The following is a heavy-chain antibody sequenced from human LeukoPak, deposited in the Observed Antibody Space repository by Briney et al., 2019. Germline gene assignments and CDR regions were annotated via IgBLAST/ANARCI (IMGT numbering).Heavy chain of an antibody. V-gene: IGHV1-2*06. CDR1: GYPFTGYY. J-gene: IGHJ6*03. D-gene: IGHD2-15*01. CDR2: INPNSGGT. Sequence: GASVKVSCKASGYPFTGYYMHWVRQAPGQGLEWMGRINPNSGGTNYAQKFQGRVTMTRDTPISTAYMELSRLRSDDTAVYYCARDPGVLRYYYYYMDVWGKGTAVTVSS. CDR3: ARDPGVLRYYYYYMDV.